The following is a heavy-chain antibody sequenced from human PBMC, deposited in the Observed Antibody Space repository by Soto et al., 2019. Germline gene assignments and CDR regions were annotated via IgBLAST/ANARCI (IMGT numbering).Heavy chain of an antibody. CDR1: GFTFSSYL. J-gene: IGHJ6*03. V-gene: IGHV3-74*01. CDR2: IYTDGSRT. CDR3: ARGAGGYYYMDV. Sequence: PGGSLRLSCAASGFTFSSYLMHWVRQAPGKGLVWVSRIYTDGSRTSYADSVKGRFTISRDNAKNTLYLQMNSLRAEDTAVYYCARGAGGYYYMDVWGKGTTVTVSS. D-gene: IGHD3-10*01.